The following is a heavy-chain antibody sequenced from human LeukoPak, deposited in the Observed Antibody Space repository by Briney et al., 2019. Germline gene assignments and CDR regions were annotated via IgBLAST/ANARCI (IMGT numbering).Heavy chain of an antibody. Sequence: ASVKVSCKASGYTFTSYGINWVRQATGQGLEWMGWMNPNSGNTGYAQKFQGRVTITRNTSISTAYMELSSLRSEDTAVYYCARGPNEYSGYDGRNNWFDPWGQGTLVTVSS. CDR1: GYTFTSYG. J-gene: IGHJ5*02. V-gene: IGHV1-8*03. CDR2: MNPNSGNT. CDR3: ARGPNEYSGYDGRNNWFDP. D-gene: IGHD5-12*01.